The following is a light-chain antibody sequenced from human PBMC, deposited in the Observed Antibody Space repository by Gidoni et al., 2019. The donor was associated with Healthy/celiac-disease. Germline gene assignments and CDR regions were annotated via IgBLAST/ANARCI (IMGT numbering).Light chain of an antibody. CDR2: GAS. V-gene: IGKV3-15*01. Sequence: EIVMTQSPATLSVSPGERATLSCRASQSVSSNLAWYQQKPGQAPRLLIYGASTRATGIPARFSGRGSGTAFTLTISSLQSEDFAVYYCQPYTNWPPITFGQGTRLEIK. CDR1: QSVSSN. CDR3: QPYTNWPPIT. J-gene: IGKJ5*01.